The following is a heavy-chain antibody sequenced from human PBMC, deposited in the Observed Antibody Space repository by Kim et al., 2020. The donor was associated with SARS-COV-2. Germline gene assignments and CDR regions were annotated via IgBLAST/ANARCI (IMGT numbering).Heavy chain of an antibody. D-gene: IGHD6-6*01. CDR2: SNHSGST. CDR1: GGSFSGYY. Sequence: SETLSLTCGVYGGSFSGYYWSWIRQPPGKKLEWIGESNHSGSTDYNPSLKSRVTISVDTSKNQFSLKLSSVTAADTAVYYCAKGAIIATHRFPRYFQDWGQGTLVTVSS. CDR3: AKGAIIATHRFPRYFQD. V-gene: IGHV4-34*01. J-gene: IGHJ1*01.